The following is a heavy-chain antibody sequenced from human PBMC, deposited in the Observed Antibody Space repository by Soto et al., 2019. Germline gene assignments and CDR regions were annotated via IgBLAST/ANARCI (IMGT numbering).Heavy chain of an antibody. J-gene: IGHJ4*02. Sequence: PGGSLRLSCATSEFTFSSYSMNWVRQAPGKGLEWVSSISSGSSYIYYADSVKGRFTISRDNAKNSLYLQMNSLRAEDTAVYYCARTQAGGATTVNFDYWGQGTLVTVSS. CDR2: ISSGSSYI. CDR1: EFTFSSYS. CDR3: ARTQAGGATTVNFDY. D-gene: IGHD1-26*01. V-gene: IGHV3-21*01.